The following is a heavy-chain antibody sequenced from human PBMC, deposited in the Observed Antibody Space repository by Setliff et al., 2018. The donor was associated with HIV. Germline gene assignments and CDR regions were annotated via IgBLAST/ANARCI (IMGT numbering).Heavy chain of an antibody. J-gene: IGHJ3*02. V-gene: IGHV1-46*01. CDR2: INPSGGST. Sequence: ASVKVSCKASGYTFTSYYLHWVRQAPGQGLEWMGLINPSGGSTTYAQEFLGRVTLTRDTSTSTVYMELSSLRSEDTAVYYCARGPWIQLWSSELDAFDIWGQGTMVT. D-gene: IGHD5-18*01. CDR1: GYTFTSYY. CDR3: ARGPWIQLWSSELDAFDI.